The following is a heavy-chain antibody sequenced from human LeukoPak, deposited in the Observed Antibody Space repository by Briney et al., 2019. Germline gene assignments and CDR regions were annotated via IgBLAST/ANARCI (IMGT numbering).Heavy chain of an antibody. V-gene: IGHV4-34*01. Sequence: SETLSLTCAVYGGSFSGYYWSWIRQPPGKGLEWIGEINHSGSTNYNPSLKSRVTISVDTSKNQFSLKLSSVTAADTAVYYCARGEYYYFDYWGQGTLVIVSS. D-gene: IGHD2/OR15-2a*01. CDR1: GGSFSGYY. CDR2: INHSGST. J-gene: IGHJ4*02. CDR3: ARGEYYYFDY.